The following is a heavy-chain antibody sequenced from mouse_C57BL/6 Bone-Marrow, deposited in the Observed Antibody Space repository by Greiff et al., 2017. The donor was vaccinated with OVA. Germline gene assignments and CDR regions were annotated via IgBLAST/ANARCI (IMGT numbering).Heavy chain of an antibody. D-gene: IGHD2-5*01. V-gene: IGHV1-50*01. J-gene: IGHJ1*03. CDR1: GYTFTSYW. CDR3: ARCLAYYSNYGWYFDV. CDR2: IDPSDSYT. Sequence: QVQLQQPGAELVKPGASVKLSCKASGYTFTSYWMQWVKQRPGQGLEWIGEIDPSDSYTNYNQKFKGKATLTVDTSSSTAYMQLSSLTSEDSAVYYCARCLAYYSNYGWYFDVWGTGTTVTVSS.